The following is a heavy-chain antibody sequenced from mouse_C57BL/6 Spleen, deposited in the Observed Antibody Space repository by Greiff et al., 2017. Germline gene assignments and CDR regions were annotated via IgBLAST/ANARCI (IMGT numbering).Heavy chain of an antibody. CDR3: TRVDDGYYDYCSMDY. CDR2: IYPGNSDT. J-gene: IGHJ4*01. CDR1: GYTFTSYW. D-gene: IGHD2-3*01. V-gene: IGHV1-5*01. Sequence: EVKLQESGTVLARPGASVKMSCKTSGYTFTSYWMHWVKQRPGQGLEWIGAIYPGNSDTSYNQKFKGKAKLTAVTSASTAYMALSSLTSEDSAVYYCTRVDDGYYDYCSMDYWGQGTSLTVSS.